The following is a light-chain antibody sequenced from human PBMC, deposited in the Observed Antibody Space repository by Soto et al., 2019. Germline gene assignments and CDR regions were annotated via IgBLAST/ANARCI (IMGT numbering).Light chain of an antibody. CDR2: DAA. CDR3: QQRNSWPLT. Sequence: FPQSSASLSLTQGERATLYCRAGQSIRSYLALYQPKGGQAPRILIYDAATGPAGIPGMFSGMCSRTDCTLTISSLEAEYVALYYFQQRNSWPLTFGQGTRLDIK. V-gene: IGKV3-11*01. CDR1: QSIRSY. J-gene: IGKJ5*01.